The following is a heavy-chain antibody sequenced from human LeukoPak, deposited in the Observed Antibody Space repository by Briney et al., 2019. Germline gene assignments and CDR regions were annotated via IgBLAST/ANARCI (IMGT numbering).Heavy chain of an antibody. J-gene: IGHJ3*01. CDR3: ARDGGYCSSTNCYLGV. D-gene: IGHD2-2*01. CDR1: GFTFSSYS. Sequence: GGSLRLSCAASGFTFSSYSMNWVRQAPGKGLEWVSYMSSSSTTIHYADSVKGRFTISRDNAKNPLYLQMNSLRAEDTAVYYCARDGGYCSSTNCYLGVWGQGTMVTVSS. CDR2: MSSSSTTI. V-gene: IGHV3-48*01.